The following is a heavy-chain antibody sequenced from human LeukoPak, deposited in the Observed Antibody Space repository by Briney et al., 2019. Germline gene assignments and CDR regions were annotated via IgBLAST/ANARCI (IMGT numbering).Heavy chain of an antibody. CDR3: ARDLARAAAGAGYMDV. D-gene: IGHD6-13*01. CDR2: ISSSSSYI. J-gene: IGHJ6*03. Sequence: PGGSLRLSCAASGFTFSSYSMNWVRQAPGKGLEWVSSISSSSSYIYYADSVKGRFTISRDNAKNSLYLQMNSLRAEDTAVYYCARDLARAAAGAGYMDVWGKGTTVTVSS. CDR1: GFTFSSYS. V-gene: IGHV3-21*01.